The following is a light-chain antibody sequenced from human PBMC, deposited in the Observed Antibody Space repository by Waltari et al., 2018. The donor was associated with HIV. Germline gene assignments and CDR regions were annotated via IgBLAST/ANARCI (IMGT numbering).Light chain of an antibody. J-gene: IGLJ3*02. CDR2: RNE. V-gene: IGLV1-47*01. CDR1: SSNIGSNS. Sequence: QSVLTQPPSASGTPGQRVTISCSGSSSNIGSNSVFWYQQFPGTAPKVLIYRNEPGPAGVPDRFSASRSGTSASLVISGLRSEDEADYYCAAYDDNLPGWMFGGGTKLTAL. CDR3: AAYDDNLPGWM.